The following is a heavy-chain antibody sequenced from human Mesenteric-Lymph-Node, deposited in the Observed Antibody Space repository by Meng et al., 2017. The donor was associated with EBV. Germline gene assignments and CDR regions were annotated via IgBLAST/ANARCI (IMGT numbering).Heavy chain of an antibody. CDR2: ISGSGEAV. Sequence: LPLLPPEGGLSSTDGPLRPSCGCAGVTFSGYFMSWGRQAPGKGWEWIAYISGSGEAVYDADSVKGRFTVSRDNAKNSLYLQLNSLRVDDTAVYYCARFLYSSAYYWGLGTLVTVSS. J-gene: IGHJ4*02. CDR3: ARFLYSSAYY. CDR1: GVTFSGYF. V-gene: IGHV3-11*01. D-gene: IGHD6-6*01.